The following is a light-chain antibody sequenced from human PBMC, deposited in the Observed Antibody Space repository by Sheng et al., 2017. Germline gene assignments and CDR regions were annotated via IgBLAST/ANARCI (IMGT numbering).Light chain of an antibody. CDR3: QQYNNYYT. J-gene: IGKJ2*01. V-gene: IGKV1-5*03. Sequence: DIQMTQSPSTLSASVGDRVTISCRASQSISNWVAWYQHKPGKAPKLLMYKASTLESGVPSRFSGSGSGTEFTLTISSLQPDDFATYYCQQYNNYYTFGQGTKLEIK. CDR2: KAS. CDR1: QSISNW.